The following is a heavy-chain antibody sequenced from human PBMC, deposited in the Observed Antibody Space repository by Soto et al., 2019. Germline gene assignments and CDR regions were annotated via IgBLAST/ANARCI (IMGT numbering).Heavy chain of an antibody. V-gene: IGHV3-15*01. Sequence: PGGSLRLSCAGSGFRFIDYYMTWVRQAPGKGLEWIGRIKSQGEGGTTEYAAPVKGRFTISRDDSENTLYLQMNSLKSEDTAVYYCATFRSYSDYWGPGTLVTVSS. J-gene: IGHJ4*02. CDR1: GFRFIDYY. CDR2: IKSQGEGGTT. CDR3: ATFRSYSDY.